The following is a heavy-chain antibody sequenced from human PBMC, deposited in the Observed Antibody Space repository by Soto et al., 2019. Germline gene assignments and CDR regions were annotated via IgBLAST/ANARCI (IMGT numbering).Heavy chain of an antibody. J-gene: IGHJ4*02. Sequence: SSETLSLTCTVSGASLRSGSYYWSWIRQPPGKGLEWIGYISHSGRTSYDPSLKSRLTMSVDTSQNQFSLQLNSVTAADTAVYYCSYGSSFDYWGQGILVTVSS. CDR3: SYGSSFDY. CDR1: GASLRSGSYY. V-gene: IGHV4-61*01. D-gene: IGHD3-10*01. CDR2: ISHSGRT.